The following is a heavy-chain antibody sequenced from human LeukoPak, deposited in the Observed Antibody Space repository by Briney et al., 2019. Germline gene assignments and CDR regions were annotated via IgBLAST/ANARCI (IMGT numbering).Heavy chain of an antibody. V-gene: IGHV3-23*01. CDR3: ANSRNWNVSY. CDR1: GFTFSSYA. CDR2: ISGSGGST. Sequence: GGSLRLSCAASGFTFSSYAMRWVRQAPGKGLEWVSAISGSGGSTYYADSVKGRFTISRDNSKNTLYLQMNSLRAEDTAVYYCANSRNWNVSYWGQGTLVTVSS. D-gene: IGHD1-1*01. J-gene: IGHJ4*02.